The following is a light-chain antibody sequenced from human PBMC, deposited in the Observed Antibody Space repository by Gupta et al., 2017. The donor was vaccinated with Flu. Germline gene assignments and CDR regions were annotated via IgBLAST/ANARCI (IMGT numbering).Light chain of an antibody. Sequence: DIQLTQSPSSLSASVGDSITITCRASQSIGTWLAWYQQKPGQSPRLLIYGASALQHGVPSRLSGAGSGTEFTLTISGLQTDDLGTYYCQHYSDLDTFGPGTRL. V-gene: IGKV1-5*03. CDR1: QSIGTW. CDR3: QHYSDLDT. CDR2: GAS. J-gene: IGKJ5*01.